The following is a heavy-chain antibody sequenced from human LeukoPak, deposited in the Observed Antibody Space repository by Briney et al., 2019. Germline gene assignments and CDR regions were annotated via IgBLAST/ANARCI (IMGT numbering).Heavy chain of an antibody. CDR3: VGMSPPAG. CDR2: INSDGSTT. CDR1: GFTFSSYW. D-gene: IGHD7-27*01. V-gene: IGHV3-74*01. Sequence: PGGSLRLSCAASGFTFSSYWMHWGRQAPGKGVVWVSRINSDGSTTNYADSVKGRFTISRDNAKNTLYLQMNSLRAEDTAVYDCVGMSPPAGWGQGTLVTVSS. J-gene: IGHJ4*02.